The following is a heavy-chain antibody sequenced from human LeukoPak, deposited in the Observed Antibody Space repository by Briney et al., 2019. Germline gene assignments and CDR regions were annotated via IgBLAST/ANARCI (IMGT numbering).Heavy chain of an antibody. CDR2: ISASNGNT. CDR3: ARYPLSYSSNWHYYFDY. V-gene: IGHV1-18*01. J-gene: IGHJ4*02. Sequence: GGPVRVCCKASDYTVSSYVVRWVRQAAGQGLEWMGWISASNGNTNFAQKLQGRVTLTTDTSTSTAYMELRSLTSDDTAVYYCARYPLSYSSNWHYYFDYWGQGTLLTVSS. D-gene: IGHD6-13*01. CDR1: DYTVSSYV.